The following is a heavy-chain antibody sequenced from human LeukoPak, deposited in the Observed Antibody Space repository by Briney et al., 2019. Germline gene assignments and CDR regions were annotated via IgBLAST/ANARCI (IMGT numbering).Heavy chain of an antibody. CDR3: AKYAPPTTALTRFFDD. D-gene: IGHD4-17*01. V-gene: IGHV3-23*01. Sequence: PGGFLRLCCAASGFSFNNYAMVWVRQTPGKGLEWVSVIGGAGGDIHCADSVKDRFSISRDNSKNTLYLQMNSLRAEDTAVYYCAKYAPPTTALTRFFDDWGQGTLVTVSS. CDR2: IGGAGGDI. CDR1: GFSFNNYA. J-gene: IGHJ4*02.